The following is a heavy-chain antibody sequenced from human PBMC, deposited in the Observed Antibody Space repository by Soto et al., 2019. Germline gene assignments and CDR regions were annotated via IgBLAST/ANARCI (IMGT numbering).Heavy chain of an antibody. Sequence: QVQLQESGPGLVKPSETLSLTCTVSGASMNPYYWSWVRHPPGKRLEWIGYIYFSGSTNFNPSLQSRVTLSLDTSKMPFFLKLTSLSAADTAVYYWARATAVPGTHWGVWGRGTLVTVSS. D-gene: IGHD6-19*01. CDR3: ARATAVPGTHWGV. CDR1: GASMNPYY. J-gene: IGHJ4*02. V-gene: IGHV4-59*01. CDR2: IYFSGST.